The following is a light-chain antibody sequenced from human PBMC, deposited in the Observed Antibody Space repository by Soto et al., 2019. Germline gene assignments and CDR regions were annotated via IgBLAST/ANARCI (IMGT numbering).Light chain of an antibody. CDR2: AAS. J-gene: IGKJ2*01. CDR1: QSIGTS. V-gene: IGKV1-39*01. Sequence: DIQMTQSPSSLSASVGDRVTITCRASQSIGTSLNWYQQKPGRAPKPLIFAASILQSVVPSRFSGSGSGTVFTLTISNLQPEYFAVYYCQQSYSSVSYTFGQGTKVDIK. CDR3: QQSYSSVSYT.